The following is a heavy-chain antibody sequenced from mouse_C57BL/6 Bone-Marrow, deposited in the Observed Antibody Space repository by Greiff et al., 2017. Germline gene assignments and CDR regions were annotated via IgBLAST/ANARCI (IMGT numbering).Heavy chain of an antibody. Sequence: EVKLMESGGGLVKPGGSLKLSCAASGFTFSSYAMSWVRQTPEKRLEWVATISDGGSYTYYPDNVKGRFTISRDNAKNNLYLQMSHLKSEDTAMYYCARRPYSEYLDYWGQGTTLTVSS. D-gene: IGHD2-10*01. CDR2: ISDGGSYT. J-gene: IGHJ2*01. CDR1: GFTFSSYA. V-gene: IGHV5-4*03. CDR3: ARRPYSEYLDY.